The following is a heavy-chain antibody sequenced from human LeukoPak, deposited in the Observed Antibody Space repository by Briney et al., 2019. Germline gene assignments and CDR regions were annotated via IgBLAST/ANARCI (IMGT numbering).Heavy chain of an antibody. V-gene: IGHV1-8*01. D-gene: IGHD6-13*01. Sequence: ASVKVSYKASGYTFTSYDINWVRQATGQGLEWMGWMNPNSGNTGYAQKFQGRVTMTRNTSISTAYIELSSLRSEDTAVYYCARGRYKVAAAGKNWFDPWGQGTLVTVSS. CDR1: GYTFTSYD. J-gene: IGHJ5*02. CDR3: ARGRYKVAAAGKNWFDP. CDR2: MNPNSGNT.